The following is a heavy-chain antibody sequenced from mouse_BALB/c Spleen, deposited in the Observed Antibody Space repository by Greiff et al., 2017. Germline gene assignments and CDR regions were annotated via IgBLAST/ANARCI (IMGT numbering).Heavy chain of an antibody. Sequence: EVMLVESGGGLVKPGGSLKLSCAASGFTFSSYAMSWVRQSPEKRLEWVAEISSGGSYTYYPDTVTGRFTISRDNAKNTLYLEMSSLRSEDTAMYYCARDGALDYYAMDYWGQGTSVTVSS. CDR2: ISSGGSYT. D-gene: IGHD3-1*01. CDR1: GFTFSSYA. V-gene: IGHV5-9-4*01. J-gene: IGHJ4*01. CDR3: ARDGALDYYAMDY.